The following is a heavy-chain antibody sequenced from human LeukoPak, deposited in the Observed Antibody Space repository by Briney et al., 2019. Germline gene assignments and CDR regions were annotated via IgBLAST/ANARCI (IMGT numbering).Heavy chain of an antibody. CDR1: GGSIGSYY. Sequence: SETLSLTCTVSGGSIGSYYWSWIRQPPGKGLEWIGYIYYGGNTDHNPSLKSRVSISVDRSKNQVSLRLTSVAAADTAVYYCARGTISMDVWGRGTTVTISS. D-gene: IGHD3-9*01. J-gene: IGHJ6*03. CDR2: IYYGGNT. V-gene: IGHV4-59*01. CDR3: ARGTISMDV.